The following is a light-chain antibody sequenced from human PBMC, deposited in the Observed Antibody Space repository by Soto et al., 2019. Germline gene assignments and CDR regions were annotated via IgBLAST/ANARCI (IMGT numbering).Light chain of an antibody. Sequence: EVVLTQSPATLSLSPGGRATLTCRASQSVSIYVAWLQQKPGQAPRLLIYDSSTRASGIPARFSGSGSGTDFTLTISSLEPEDFALYYCLQRMAWPPITFGQGTRLE. V-gene: IGKV3-11*01. CDR2: DSS. CDR1: QSVSIY. CDR3: LQRMAWPPIT. J-gene: IGKJ5*01.